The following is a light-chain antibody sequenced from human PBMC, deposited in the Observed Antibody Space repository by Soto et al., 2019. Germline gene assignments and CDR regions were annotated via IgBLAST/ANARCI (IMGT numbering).Light chain of an antibody. V-gene: IGKV1-5*01. CDR3: QHHNSYSQT. CDR1: QCIRYY. Sequence: DIQLTQSPPTLSASVGDRVTITCRASQCIRYYLDWYQQMPGKAPKLLIYGASSLQSGVPSRFSGSGSGTEFTLTISSLQPDDFATYFCQHHNSYSQTFGQGTKV. CDR2: GAS. J-gene: IGKJ1*01.